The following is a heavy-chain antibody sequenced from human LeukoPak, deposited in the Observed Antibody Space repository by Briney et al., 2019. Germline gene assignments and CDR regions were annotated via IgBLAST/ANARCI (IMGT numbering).Heavy chain of an antibody. Sequence: GSLRLSCVASGFIFSRYGMHWVRQAPGKGLEYVSAISNSGGSTYYANSVKGRFTISRDNSKNTLYLQMGSLRGEDMAVYYCARGLITGAAGTYYYYGMDVWGQGTTVTVSS. CDR3: ARGLITGAAGTYYYYGMDV. D-gene: IGHD6-13*01. CDR1: GFIFSRYG. CDR2: ISNSGGST. J-gene: IGHJ6*02. V-gene: IGHV3-64*01.